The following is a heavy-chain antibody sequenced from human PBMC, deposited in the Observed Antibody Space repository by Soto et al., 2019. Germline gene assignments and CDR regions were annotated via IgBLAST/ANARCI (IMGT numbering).Heavy chain of an antibody. CDR3: AREPYSTGWFDY. D-gene: IGHD6-19*01. CDR1: GYSFTGYG. V-gene: IGHV1-18*01. CDR2: ISPNNDNT. J-gene: IGHJ4*02. Sequence: QVQLVQSGAEVKKPGASVKVSCKASGYSFTGYGIYWVRQAPGQGPEWMGWISPNNDNTNYAQKFQGRVTMTTDTSTSTAYMELRGLRFDDTAVYYCAREPYSTGWFDYWGQGTLVTVSS.